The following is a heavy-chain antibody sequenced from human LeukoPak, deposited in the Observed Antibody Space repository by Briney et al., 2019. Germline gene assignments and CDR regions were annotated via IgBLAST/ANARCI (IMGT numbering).Heavy chain of an antibody. Sequence: GGALRLACSASGFTFSSYAMEWVRQAPGKGLEWVAVISYDGSNKYYADSVKGRFTISRDNSKNTLYLQMNSLRAEDTAVYYCARDRKGALNYGMDVWGQGTTVTVSS. V-gene: IGHV3-30*04. CDR1: GFTFSSYA. J-gene: IGHJ6*02. CDR2: ISYDGSNK. CDR3: ARDRKGALNYGMDV.